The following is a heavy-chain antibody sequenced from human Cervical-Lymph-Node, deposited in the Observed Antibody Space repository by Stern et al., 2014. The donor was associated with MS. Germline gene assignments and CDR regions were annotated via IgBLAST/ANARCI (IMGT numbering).Heavy chain of an antibody. CDR1: GYTFINYG. Sequence: QVQLVQSGGEVKKPGASVKVSCKTSGYTFINYGITWVRQAPGQGPEWMGWFSGHNGVTNDARKFQDRVTITRDTSTSTAYMELRSLTPDDTAVYYCARDRANYGVFDYWGQGSLVTVSA. J-gene: IGHJ4*02. CDR2: FSGHNGVT. D-gene: IGHD4/OR15-4a*01. CDR3: ARDRANYGVFDY. V-gene: IGHV1-18*01.